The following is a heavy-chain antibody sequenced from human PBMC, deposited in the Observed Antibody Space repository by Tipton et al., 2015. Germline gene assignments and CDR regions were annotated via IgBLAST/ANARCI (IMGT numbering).Heavy chain of an antibody. V-gene: IGHV3-15*01. CDR3: ATDYYDSSGDP. CDR1: GFPFSTYW. J-gene: IGHJ5*02. Sequence: GSLRLSCAASGFPFSTYWMSWVRQAPGKGLEWVGRIKSKTGGGTTDYAAPVKGRFTISRDDSKNTLYLQMNSLKTEDTGVYYCATDYYDSSGDPWGQGTLVTVSS. D-gene: IGHD3-22*01. CDR2: IKSKTGGGTT.